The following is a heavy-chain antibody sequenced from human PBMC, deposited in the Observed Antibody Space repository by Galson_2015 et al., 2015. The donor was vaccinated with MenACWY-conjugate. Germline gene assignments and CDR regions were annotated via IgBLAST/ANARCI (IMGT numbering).Heavy chain of an antibody. CDR3: ARHIGKWGFDY. CDR1: GFTFSSYW. Sequence: LRLSCAASGFTFSSYWMSWVRQAPGKGLEWIGDIHYSGSTKYNPSRRSRVTISVDMSKNQFSLRLSSVTAADTAVYYCARHIGKWGFDYWGQGTLVTVSS. V-gene: IGHV4-59*08. D-gene: IGHD3-10*01. J-gene: IGHJ4*02. CDR2: IHYSGST.